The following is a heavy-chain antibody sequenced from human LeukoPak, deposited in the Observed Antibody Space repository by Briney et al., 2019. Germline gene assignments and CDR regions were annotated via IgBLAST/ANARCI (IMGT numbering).Heavy chain of an antibody. Sequence: SVKVSCKASGFTFTSSAVQWVRQARGQRLEWIGWIAVGTGNTNYAQKFQERVTITRDMSTSTAYMELSSLRSEDTAVYYCAADGYSYGGGAYYYFGIDVWGQGTTVTVSS. CDR3: AADGYSYGGGAYYYFGIDV. CDR2: IAVGTGNT. CDR1: GFTFTSSA. V-gene: IGHV1-58*01. D-gene: IGHD5-18*01. J-gene: IGHJ6*02.